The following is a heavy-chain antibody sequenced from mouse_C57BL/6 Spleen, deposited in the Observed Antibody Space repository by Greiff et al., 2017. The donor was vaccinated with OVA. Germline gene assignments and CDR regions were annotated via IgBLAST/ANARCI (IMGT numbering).Heavy chain of an antibody. CDR3: IYYDYPDY. CDR2: IRNKANNHAT. V-gene: IGHV6-6*01. Sequence: EVMLVESGGGLVQPGGSMKLSCAASGFTFSDAWMDWVRQSPEKGLEWVADIRNKANNHATYYAESVKGRFTISRDDSKSSVYLQMNSLRAEDTGIYYCIYYDYPDYWGQGTTLTVSS. CDR1: GFTFSDAW. D-gene: IGHD2-4*01. J-gene: IGHJ2*01.